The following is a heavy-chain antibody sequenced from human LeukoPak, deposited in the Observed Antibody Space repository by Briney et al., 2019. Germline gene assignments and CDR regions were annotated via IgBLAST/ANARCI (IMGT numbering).Heavy chain of an antibody. V-gene: IGHV3-48*01. D-gene: IGHD4-17*01. CDR1: GFTFSSYN. CDR3: ASCYGDYPHYYYYYGMDV. J-gene: IGHJ6*02. Sequence: PGGSLRLSCAASGFTFSSYNMNWVRQAPGKGLEWVSYISSSSSTIYYADSVKGRFTISRDNAKNSLYLQMNSLRAEDTAVYYCASCYGDYPHYYYYYGMDVWGQGTTVTVSS. CDR2: ISSSSSTI.